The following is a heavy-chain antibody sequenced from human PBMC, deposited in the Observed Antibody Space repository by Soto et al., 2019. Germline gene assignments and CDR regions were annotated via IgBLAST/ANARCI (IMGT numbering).Heavy chain of an antibody. Sequence: QVQLVESGGRVVQPGGSLRLSCAASGFMFSRYAIHWVRQAPGKGLEWVAVISKDGSVKYYADFVRGRFSISRDKSKNTVYLEMNGMRDDDTAVFYCARSRSGAVPDSFGYWGQGTLVTVSS. V-gene: IGHV3-30-3*01. CDR2: ISKDGSVK. CDR3: ARSRSGAVPDSFGY. CDR1: GFMFSRYA. D-gene: IGHD3-3*01. J-gene: IGHJ1*01.